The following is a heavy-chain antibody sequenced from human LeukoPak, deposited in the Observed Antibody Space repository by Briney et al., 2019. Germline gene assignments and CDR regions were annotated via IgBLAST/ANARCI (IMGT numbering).Heavy chain of an antibody. CDR1: GFTFSSYA. J-gene: IGHJ4*02. CDR3: AKFLSRVPATIDH. V-gene: IGHV3-23*01. D-gene: IGHD2-2*01. Sequence: GGSLTLSCPASGFTFSSYAISWVRQPPGRGREWVGAISGSGGSTYYADSVKGRFTISRDNSKNTLYLQMNSLRAEDTAVYYCAKFLSRVPATIDHWGQGTLVPVSS. CDR2: ISGSGGST.